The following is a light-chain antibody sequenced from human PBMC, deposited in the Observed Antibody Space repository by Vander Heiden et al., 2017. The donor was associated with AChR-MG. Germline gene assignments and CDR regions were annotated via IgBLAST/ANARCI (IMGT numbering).Light chain of an antibody. J-gene: IGLJ1*01. CDR2: GNS. CDR1: SSNIGAGDD. Sequence: QSVLTQPPSVSGAPGQRVTIAGTGSSSNIGAGDDVQCDHQLPETAPKLLIYGNSNRPSGVPDRFSGSKSGTSASRAITGLQAEDEADYYCQSYDSSLSGLDVFGTGTKVTVL. V-gene: IGLV1-40*01. CDR3: QSYDSSLSGLDV.